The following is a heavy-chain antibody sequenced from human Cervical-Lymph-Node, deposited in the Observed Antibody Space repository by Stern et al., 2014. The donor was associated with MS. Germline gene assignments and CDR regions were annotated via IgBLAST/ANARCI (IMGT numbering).Heavy chain of an antibody. V-gene: IGHV1-2*02. CDR3: AREGHSRGYALDI. CDR2: INPNSGGT. J-gene: IGHJ3*02. D-gene: IGHD5-12*01. CDR1: GYTFTAYY. Sequence: VQLVESGAEVKKPGASVKVSCKASGYTFTAYYVHWVRQVRGQGLEWMGLINPNSGGTTYAQKFQGRVTMTRDTSISTVYMDLGSLRFDDTAVYYCAREGHSRGYALDIWGQGTMVTVSS.